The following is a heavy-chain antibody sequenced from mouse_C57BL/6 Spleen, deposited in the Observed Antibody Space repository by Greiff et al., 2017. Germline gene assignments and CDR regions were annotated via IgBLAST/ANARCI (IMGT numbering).Heavy chain of an antibody. V-gene: IGHV1-82*01. CDR2: LYPGDGDT. CDR3: ARGLPYFDY. D-gene: IGHD5-5*01. Sequence: VQGVESGPELVKPGASVKISCKASGYAFSSSWMNWVKQRPGKGLEWIGRLYPGDGDTNYNGKFKGKATLTADKSSSTAYMQLSSLTSEDSAVYFCARGLPYFDYWGQGTTLTVSS. J-gene: IGHJ2*01. CDR1: GYAFSSSW.